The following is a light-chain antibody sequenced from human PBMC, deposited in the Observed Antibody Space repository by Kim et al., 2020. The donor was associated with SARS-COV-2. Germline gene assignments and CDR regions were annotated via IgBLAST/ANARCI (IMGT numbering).Light chain of an antibody. V-gene: IGKV1-5*01. CDR1: QSIGRW. J-gene: IGKJ3*01. Sequence: ASVGDRVTITCRASQSIGRWLAWYQQKPGKAPKLLIYDASSLESGVPSRFSGSGSGTEFTLTVTSLLPDDFATYYCQQYSNFPFTFGPGTKVDIK. CDR3: QQYSNFPFT. CDR2: DAS.